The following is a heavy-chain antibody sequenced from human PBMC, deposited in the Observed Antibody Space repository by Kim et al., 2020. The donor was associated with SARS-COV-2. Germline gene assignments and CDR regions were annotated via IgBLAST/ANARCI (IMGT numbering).Heavy chain of an antibody. CDR2: ISSSSIST. J-gene: IGHJ2*01. V-gene: IGHV3-11*06. CDR3: ARGRSLYYDYGDYKTAYWYFDL. CDR1: GFTFSDYY. Sequence: GGSLRLSCAASGFTFSDYYMSWIRQAPGKGLEWVSYISSSSISTNYADSVKGRFTISRDNAKNSLYLQMNSLRAEDTAVYYCARGRSLYYDYGDYKTAYWYFDLWGRGTLVTVSS. D-gene: IGHD4-17*01.